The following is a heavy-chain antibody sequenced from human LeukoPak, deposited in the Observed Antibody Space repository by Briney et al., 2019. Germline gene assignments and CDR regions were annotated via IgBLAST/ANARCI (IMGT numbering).Heavy chain of an antibody. V-gene: IGHV1-18*01. CDR2: ISGYDGKT. D-gene: IGHD2-2*01. Sequence: ASVKVSCKASGYTFTSYGISWVRQAPGQGLEWMGWISGYDGKTNYAQKFQGRVTMTTGTSTNTAYMELRTLRSDDTAVYYCARDFSRARVDCFDPWGQGTLVTVSS. J-gene: IGHJ5*02. CDR3: ARDFSRARVDCFDP. CDR1: GYTFTSYG.